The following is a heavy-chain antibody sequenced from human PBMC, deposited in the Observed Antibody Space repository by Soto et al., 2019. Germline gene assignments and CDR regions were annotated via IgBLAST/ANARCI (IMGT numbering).Heavy chain of an antibody. CDR1: GFTFRRYG. CDR2: IWYDGSNK. J-gene: IGHJ4*02. V-gene: IGHV3-33*01. Sequence: QVQLVESGGGVVQPGRSLRLSCAASGFTFRRYGMHWVRQAPGKGLEWVAVIWYDGSNKYYADSVKGRFTISRDNSKNTLYLQMNSLRAEDTAVYYCARIMCGGDCYDFDYWGQGTLVTVSS. D-gene: IGHD2-21*02. CDR3: ARIMCGGDCYDFDY.